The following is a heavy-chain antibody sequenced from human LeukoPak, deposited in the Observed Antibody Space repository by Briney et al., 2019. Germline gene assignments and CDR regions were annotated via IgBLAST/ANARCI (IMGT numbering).Heavy chain of an antibody. CDR3: ARGIIGYYFDY. CDR1: GYTFTIYG. Sequence: ASVKVSCKTSGYTFTIYGISWVRQAPGQGLEWMGLISAYGNTNYAQNLQGRVTMTSDTSTSTAYMELRSLRSDDTAVYYCARGIIGYYFDYWGQGTLVTVSS. J-gene: IGHJ4*02. CDR2: ISAYGNT. D-gene: IGHD2-15*01. V-gene: IGHV1-18*01.